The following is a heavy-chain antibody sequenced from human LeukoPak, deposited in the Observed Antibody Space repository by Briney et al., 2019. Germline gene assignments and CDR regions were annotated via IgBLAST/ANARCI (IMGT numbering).Heavy chain of an antibody. Sequence: GGSLRLSCAASGFTFSSYGMHWVRQAPDKGLGWVAVISYVGSNTYYADSVKGRFTISRDNSKNTLYLQMNSLRAEDTAVYYCAKEHYYDSSGYYVNHAFDIWGQGTMVTVSS. V-gene: IGHV3-30*18. CDR2: ISYVGSNT. CDR3: AKEHYYDSSGYYVNHAFDI. D-gene: IGHD3-22*01. CDR1: GFTFSSYG. J-gene: IGHJ3*02.